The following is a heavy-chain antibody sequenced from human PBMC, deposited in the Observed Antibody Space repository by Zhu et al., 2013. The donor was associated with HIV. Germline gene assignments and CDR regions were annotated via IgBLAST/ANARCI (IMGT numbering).Heavy chain of an antibody. CDR3: AGPLNDFWSGLGY. CDR1: GYTFVNYG. D-gene: IGHD3-3*01. Sequence: HVQLVQSGAEVKKPGASVKVSCKTSGYTFVNYGINWVRQAPGQGLEWMGWINPNSGGTNYAQKFHGRVTMTRDTSISTAYLEVSRLRSDDTAVYYCAGPLNDFWSGLGYWGQGTLVTVSS. CDR2: INPNSGGT. V-gene: IGHV1-2*02. J-gene: IGHJ4*02.